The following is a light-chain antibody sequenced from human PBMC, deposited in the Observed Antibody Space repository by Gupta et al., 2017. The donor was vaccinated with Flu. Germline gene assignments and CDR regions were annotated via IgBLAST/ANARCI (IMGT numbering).Light chain of an antibody. CDR3: LQDYSYPRT. Sequence: PSSLAASVGDRVTITCRASQGIRNDVGWYQQKPGKAPKLLIYAASNLQSGVPSRFSGSGSGTDFTLTVSSLQPEDFATYYCLQDYSYPRTFGQGTKVEIK. CDR1: QGIRND. J-gene: IGKJ1*01. CDR2: AAS. V-gene: IGKV1-6*01.